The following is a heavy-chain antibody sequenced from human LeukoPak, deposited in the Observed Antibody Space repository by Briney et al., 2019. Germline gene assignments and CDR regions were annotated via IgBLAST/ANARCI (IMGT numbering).Heavy chain of an antibody. V-gene: IGHV3-23*01. Sequence: GGSLRLSCAASGFTFSSYAMSWVRQAPGKGLEWVSAISGSGGSTYYADSVKGRLTISRDNPKNTLYLQMNSLRAEDTAVYYCAKGVVRGVTYYYYYGMDVWGQGTTVTVSS. J-gene: IGHJ6*02. CDR2: ISGSGGST. CDR3: AKGVVRGVTYYYYYGMDV. D-gene: IGHD3-10*01. CDR1: GFTFSSYA.